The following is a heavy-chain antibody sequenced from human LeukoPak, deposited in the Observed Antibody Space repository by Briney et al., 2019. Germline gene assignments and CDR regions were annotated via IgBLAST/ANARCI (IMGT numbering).Heavy chain of an antibody. D-gene: IGHD6-13*01. Sequence: SETLSLTCTVSGGSNSSSSYYWGWIRQPPGKGLEWIGSIYYSGSTNYNPSLTTRVTMSVDTSKTQITLRLSSVTAADTAVYYCAREEGIAAAGALEYWGQGIPVTVSS. CDR2: IYYSGST. CDR1: GGSNSSSSYY. V-gene: IGHV4-39*06. J-gene: IGHJ4*02. CDR3: AREEGIAAAGALEY.